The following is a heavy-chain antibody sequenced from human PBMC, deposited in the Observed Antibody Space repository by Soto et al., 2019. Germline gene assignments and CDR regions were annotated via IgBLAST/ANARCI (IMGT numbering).Heavy chain of an antibody. D-gene: IGHD6-6*01. CDR2: ISAHNGNT. J-gene: IGHJ4*02. Sequence: QVHLVQSGAEVKKPGASVKVSCKGSGYAFTTYGITWVRQAPGQGLEWMGWISAHNGNTNYAQKLQGRVTGTRDTSTSTAYMELRSLRTDDTAVYYCAGGRDGDYWGQGALVTVSS. V-gene: IGHV1-18*01. CDR3: AGGRDGDY. CDR1: GYAFTTYG.